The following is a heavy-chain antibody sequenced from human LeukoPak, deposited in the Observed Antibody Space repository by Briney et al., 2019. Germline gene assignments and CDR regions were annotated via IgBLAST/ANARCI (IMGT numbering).Heavy chain of an antibody. Sequence: GESLKISCKGSGYSFTSYWIGWVRQMPGKGLEWMGIIYPGDSDTRYSPSFQGQVTISADKSTSTAYLQWSSLKASDTAMYYCARQGCSSTSCYLSPDYWGQGTLVTVSS. CDR1: GYSFTSYW. CDR3: ARQGCSSTSCYLSPDY. D-gene: IGHD2-2*01. CDR2: IYPGDSDT. J-gene: IGHJ4*02. V-gene: IGHV5-51*01.